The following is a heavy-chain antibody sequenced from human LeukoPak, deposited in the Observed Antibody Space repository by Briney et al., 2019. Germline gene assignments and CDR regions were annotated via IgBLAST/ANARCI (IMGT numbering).Heavy chain of an antibody. J-gene: IGHJ4*02. D-gene: IGHD6-13*01. CDR2: IYYSGST. CDR1: GGSISSYY. V-gene: IGHV4-59*01. Sequence: PSETLSLTCTVSGGSISSYYWSWIRQPPGKGLEWIGYIYYSGSTNYNPSLKSRVTISVDTSKNQFSLKLSSVTAADTAVYYCARTPTYSSSWIFDYWGQGTLVTVS. CDR3: ARTPTYSSSWIFDY.